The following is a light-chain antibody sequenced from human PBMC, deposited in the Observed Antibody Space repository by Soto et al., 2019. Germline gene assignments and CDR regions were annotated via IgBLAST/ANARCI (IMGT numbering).Light chain of an antibody. CDR1: QNINRY. J-gene: IGKJ4*01. Sequence: DIQLTQSPSSLSASVGDRVTITCRASQNINRYLNWYQQKPGKAPKLLIYAASSLQSGVPSRFSGSGSGTDFTLTISSLQPEDFATYHCQQSYNSPLLTFGGGTKVEIK. CDR3: QQSYNSPLLT. V-gene: IGKV1-39*01. CDR2: AAS.